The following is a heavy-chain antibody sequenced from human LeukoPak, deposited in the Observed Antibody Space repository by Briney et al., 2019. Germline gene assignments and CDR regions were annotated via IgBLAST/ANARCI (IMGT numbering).Heavy chain of an antibody. D-gene: IGHD3-10*01. J-gene: IGHJ4*02. CDR1: GFTLSDYA. CDR3: ARAHGEDPRTYDY. Sequence: GGSLRLSCASSGFTLSDYAMHWVRQAPGKGLEWVSSFGFSGNTYYADSVKGWFTISRDNSRNMLYLQMNSLRAEDTAVYYCARAHGEDPRTYDYWGQGTLVTVSS. V-gene: IGHV3-23*01. CDR2: FGFSGNT.